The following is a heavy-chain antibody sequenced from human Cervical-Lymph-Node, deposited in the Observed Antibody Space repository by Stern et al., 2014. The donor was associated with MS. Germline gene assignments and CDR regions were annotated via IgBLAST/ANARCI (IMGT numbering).Heavy chain of an antibody. CDR2: IYWDDDK. CDR1: GFSLSTTGVA. V-gene: IGHV2-5*02. J-gene: IGHJ3*02. D-gene: IGHD3-3*01. Sequence: QITLKESGPTLVKPTQTLTLTCSFSGFSLSTTGVAVGWIRQPPGKALEWLALIYWDDDKRYSPSLINRLTIAKDNSKDQVVLTMTNMDPVDTGTYYCAHTIFGAFDMWGPGTTVTVSS. CDR3: AHTIFGAFDM.